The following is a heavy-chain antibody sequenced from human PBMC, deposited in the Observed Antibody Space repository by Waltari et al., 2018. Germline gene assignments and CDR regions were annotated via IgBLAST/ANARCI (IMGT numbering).Heavy chain of an antibody. CDR1: GFTFSAST. CDR2: IRSKANTYAT. Sequence: DGQLVESGGGLVQPGGSLKRSCAASGFTFSASTMHWVRQSSGKGLEWVGLIRSKANTYATAYAASVKGRFTVSRDDSKNTAYLQMNSLKTEDTAVYYCTRWNDGFDIWGQGTMVTVSS. V-gene: IGHV3-73*02. D-gene: IGHD1-1*01. CDR3: TRWNDGFDI. J-gene: IGHJ3*02.